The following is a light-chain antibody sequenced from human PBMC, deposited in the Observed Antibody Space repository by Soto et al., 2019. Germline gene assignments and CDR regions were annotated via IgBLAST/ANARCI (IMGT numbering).Light chain of an antibody. V-gene: IGLV2-14*01. Sequence: QSALTRPASVSGSPGQSITISCTGSSSDIGAYNYVSWFQQYPGKAPKLIISQVSNRPSGVSNRFSGSKSGTAASLTISGLQTEDEAGYFCFSFTTDWTHVFGTGTKVTVL. CDR2: QVS. CDR1: SSDIGAYNY. J-gene: IGLJ1*01. CDR3: FSFTTDWTHV.